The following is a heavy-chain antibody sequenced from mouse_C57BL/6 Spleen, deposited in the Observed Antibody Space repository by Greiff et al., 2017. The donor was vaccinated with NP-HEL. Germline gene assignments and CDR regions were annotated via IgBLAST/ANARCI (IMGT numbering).Heavy chain of an antibody. V-gene: IGHV1-53*01. D-gene: IGHD1-1*01. CDR1: GYTFTSYW. CDR3: ARGGGLLRSHYYAMDY. J-gene: IGHJ4*01. CDR2: INPSNGGT. Sequence: QVQLQQPGTELVKPGASVKLSCKASGYTFTSYWMHWVKQRPGQGLEWIGNINPSNGGTNYNEKFKRKATLTVDKSSSTAYMQLSSLTSEDSAVYYCARGGGLLRSHYYAMDYWGQGTSVTVSS.